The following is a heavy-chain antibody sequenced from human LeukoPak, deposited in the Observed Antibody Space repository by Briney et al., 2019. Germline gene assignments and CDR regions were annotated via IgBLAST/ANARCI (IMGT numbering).Heavy chain of an antibody. J-gene: IGHJ4*02. CDR2: LQDDGSHQ. CDR1: GFAVSTSW. Sequence: GSLRLSCAASGFAVSTSWMGWVRQAPGKGLEWVASLQDDGSHQYYVDSAKGRFTISRENAKSSLFLQMSSLRVEDTAVYYCARDLSSRDAYWGQGTPVTVSS. CDR3: ARDLSSRDAY. D-gene: IGHD6-13*01. V-gene: IGHV3-7*03.